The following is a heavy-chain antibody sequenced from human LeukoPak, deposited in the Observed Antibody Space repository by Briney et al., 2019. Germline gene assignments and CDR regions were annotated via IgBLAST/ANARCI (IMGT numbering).Heavy chain of an antibody. D-gene: IGHD6-19*01. CDR1: GYTFTSDA. V-gene: IGHV1-3*01. CDR3: ARPTARYSSGWYSSPFDP. CDR2: INAGNGNT. J-gene: IGHJ5*02. Sequence: ASVKVSCEASGYTFTSDAMHWVRQAPGQRLEWMGRINAGNGNTKYSQKFQGRVTITRDTSASTAYMELSSLRSEDTAVYYCARPTARYSSGWYSSPFDPWGQGTLVTVSS.